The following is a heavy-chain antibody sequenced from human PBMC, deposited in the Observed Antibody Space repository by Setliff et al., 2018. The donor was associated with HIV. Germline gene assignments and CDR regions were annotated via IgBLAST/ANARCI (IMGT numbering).Heavy chain of an antibody. CDR3: ARDFPSPDYSSSWAHLYYHYGMDV. J-gene: IGHJ6*02. D-gene: IGHD6-13*01. V-gene: IGHV1-3*04. CDR1: GYTFSQYP. Sequence: ASVKVSCKASGYTFSQYPMHWVRQAPGQRPEWMGWINTGNGNTRLSQKFQGRVTITRDTSASTAYMEVSSLRSEDTAVYYCARDFPSPDYSSSWAHLYYHYGMDVWGQGTTVTVSS. CDR2: INTGNGNT.